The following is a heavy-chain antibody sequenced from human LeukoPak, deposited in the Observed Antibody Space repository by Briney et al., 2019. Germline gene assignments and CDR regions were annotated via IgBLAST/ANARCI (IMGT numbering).Heavy chain of an antibody. CDR3: ARVWGWGPAADDAFDI. V-gene: IGHV1-18*01. Sequence: ASVKVSCKASGYTFTSYGISWVRQAPGQGLEWMGWISAYNGNTNYAQKLQGRVTMTTDTSTSTAYMELRSLRSDDTAVYYCARVWGWGPAADDAFDIWGQGTMVTVSS. CDR2: ISAYNGNT. D-gene: IGHD2-2*01. CDR1: GYTFTSYG. J-gene: IGHJ3*02.